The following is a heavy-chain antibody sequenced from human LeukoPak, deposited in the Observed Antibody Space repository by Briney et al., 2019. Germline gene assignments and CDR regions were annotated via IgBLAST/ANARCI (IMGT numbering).Heavy chain of an antibody. CDR1: SGSISSSSYY. CDR3: ARGPNNSGWYIGLDV. V-gene: IGHV4-39*07. Sequence: PSETLSRTCTVSSGSISSSSYYWGWIRQPPGKGLERIGSICCSGSTHYSPSLKSRVTISVDTSKNQFSLKLSSVTAADTAVYYCARGPNNSGWYIGLDVWGHGTTVTVS. D-gene: IGHD6-19*01. J-gene: IGHJ6*02. CDR2: ICCSGST.